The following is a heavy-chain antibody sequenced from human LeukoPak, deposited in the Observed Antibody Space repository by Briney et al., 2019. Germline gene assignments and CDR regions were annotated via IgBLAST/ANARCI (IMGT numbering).Heavy chain of an antibody. Sequence: GESLKISCKASGYSFTSYWIAWVRQMPGKGLEWMGIIYPGDSDTRYSPSFRGQVIISADESISTAFLQWSSLKTSDTAMHYCARAPTSLSNPYYFDYWGQGALVTVSS. CDR1: GYSFTSYW. CDR2: IYPGDSDT. V-gene: IGHV5-51*03. J-gene: IGHJ4*02. D-gene: IGHD4-11*01. CDR3: ARAPTSLSNPYYFDY.